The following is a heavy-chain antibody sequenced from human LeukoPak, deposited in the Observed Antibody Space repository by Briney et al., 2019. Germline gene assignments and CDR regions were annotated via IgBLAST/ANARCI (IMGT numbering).Heavy chain of an antibody. CDR3: ARAGGLTFGT. D-gene: IGHD3/OR15-3a*01. CDR1: DGSFNSGTYY. J-gene: IGHJ4*02. V-gene: IGHV4-61*02. Sequence: SETLSLTCSVSDGSFNSGTYYWPWIRQPAGKRLEWIGRIYTSGSTNYKPSLKSRVTISVDASKNQFSLKLGSVTAADTAVYYCARAGGLTFGTWGQGTLVTVSS. CDR2: IYTSGST.